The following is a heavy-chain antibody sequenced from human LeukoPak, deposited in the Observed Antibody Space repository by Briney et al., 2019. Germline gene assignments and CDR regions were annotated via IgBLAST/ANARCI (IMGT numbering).Heavy chain of an antibody. V-gene: IGHV1-69*04. CDR1: GGTFSSYA. CDR3: ASGLGYCSSTSCPLDY. D-gene: IGHD2-2*01. CDR2: IIPILGIA. Sequence: ASVKVSCKASGGTFSSYAISWVRQAPGQGLEWMGRIIPILGIANYAQKFQGRVTITADKSTSTAYMELSSLRSEDTAVYYCASGLGYCSSTSCPLDYWGQGTLVTVSS. J-gene: IGHJ4*02.